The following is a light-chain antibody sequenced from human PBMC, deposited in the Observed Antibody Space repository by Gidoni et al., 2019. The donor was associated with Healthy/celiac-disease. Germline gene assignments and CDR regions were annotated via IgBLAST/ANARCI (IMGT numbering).Light chain of an antibody. V-gene: IGKV1-5*03. J-gene: IGKJ5*01. Sequence: DIQITQSPSTLSASVGDRVTITCRASHSISSWLAWDQTDTGKAPKPRIYQASSLESGVPSRFSGSGSGTAFTLTCSSLQTNDFVTYYCQQYNSYRTFGQGTRLEIK. CDR1: HSISSW. CDR2: QAS. CDR3: QQYNSYRT.